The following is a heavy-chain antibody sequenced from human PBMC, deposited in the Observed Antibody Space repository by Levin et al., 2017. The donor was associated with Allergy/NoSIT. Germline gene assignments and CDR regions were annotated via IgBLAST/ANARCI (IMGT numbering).Heavy chain of an antibody. V-gene: IGHV3-33*01. CDR2: IWFDGSKK. CDR1: GFTFSNHG. D-gene: IGHD2-2*01. J-gene: IGHJ6*02. Sequence: GESLKISCAASGFTFSNHGMLWVRQAPGKGLEWVAVIWFDGSKKYYTDSVKGRFTISRDDSKNTLYLQMNSLRVEDTAVYYCARDITRYGMDVWGQGTTVTVSS. CDR3: ARDITRYGMDV.